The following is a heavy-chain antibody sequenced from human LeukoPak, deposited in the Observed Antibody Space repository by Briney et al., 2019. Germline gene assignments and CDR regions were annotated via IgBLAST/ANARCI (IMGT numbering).Heavy chain of an antibody. J-gene: IGHJ4*02. CDR1: GFTFSDYY. D-gene: IGHD5-12*01. CDR2: ISSSGSTI. CDR3: ASRIGNSGYVRYYFDY. V-gene: IGHV3-11*01. Sequence: PGGSLRLSCAASGFTFSDYYMSWIRQAPGKGLEWVSYISSSGSTIYYADSVKGRFTISRDNAKNSLYLQMNSLRAEDTAVYYCASRIGNSGYVRYYFDYWGQGTLVTVSS.